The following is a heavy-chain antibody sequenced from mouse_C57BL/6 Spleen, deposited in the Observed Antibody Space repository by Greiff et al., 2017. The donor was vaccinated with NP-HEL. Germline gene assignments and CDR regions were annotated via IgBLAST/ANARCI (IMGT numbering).Heavy chain of an antibody. CDR2: ISYDGSN. D-gene: IGHD1-1*01. V-gene: IGHV3-6*01. J-gene: IGHJ4*01. Sequence: DVKLQESGPGLVKPSQSLSLTCSVTGYSITSGYYWNWIRQFPGNKLEWMGYISYDGSNNYNPSLKNRISITRDTSKNQFFLKLNSVTTEDTATYYCAREGYGPYAMDYWGQGTSVTVSS. CDR3: AREGYGPYAMDY. CDR1: GYSITSGYY.